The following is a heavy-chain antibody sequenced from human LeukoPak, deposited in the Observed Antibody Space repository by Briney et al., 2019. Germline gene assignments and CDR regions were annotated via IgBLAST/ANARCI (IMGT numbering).Heavy chain of an antibody. CDR1: GYTLTELS. V-gene: IGHV1-24*01. J-gene: IGHJ5*02. CDR2: FDPEDGET. Sequence: GASVKVSCKVSGYTLTELSMHWVRQAPGKGLEWMGGFDPEDGETIYAQKFQGRVTITADKSTSTAYTELSSLRSEDTAVYYCAGIDSSGPWGQGTLVTVSS. CDR3: AGIDSSGP. D-gene: IGHD3-22*01.